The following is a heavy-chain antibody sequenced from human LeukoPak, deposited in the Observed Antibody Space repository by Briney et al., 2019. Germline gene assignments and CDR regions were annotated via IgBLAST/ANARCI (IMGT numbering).Heavy chain of an antibody. D-gene: IGHD3-3*01. CDR3: ARETAYDFWSGYYWFDP. V-gene: IGHV4-4*07. CDR1: GGSISSYY. J-gene: IGHJ5*02. Sequence: SETLSLTCTVSGGSISSYYWSWIRQPAGKGLEWIGRIYTSGSTNYNPSLKSRVTISVDTSKNQFSLKLSSVTAADTAVYYCARETAYDFWSGYYWFDPWGQGTLVTVSS. CDR2: IYTSGST.